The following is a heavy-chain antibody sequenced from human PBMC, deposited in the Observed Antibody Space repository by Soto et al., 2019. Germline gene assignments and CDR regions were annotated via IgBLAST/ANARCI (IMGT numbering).Heavy chain of an antibody. V-gene: IGHV4-59*01. Sequence: SETLSLTCTVSGGSISSYYWSWIRQPPGKGLEWIGYIYYGGSTNYNPSLKSRVTISVDTSKNQFSLKLSSVTAADTAVYYCARVLASGYDILTGWGSYHFDYWGQGTLVTVS. J-gene: IGHJ4*02. CDR2: IYYGGST. D-gene: IGHD3-9*01. CDR3: ARVLASGYDILTGWGSYHFDY. CDR1: GGSISSYY.